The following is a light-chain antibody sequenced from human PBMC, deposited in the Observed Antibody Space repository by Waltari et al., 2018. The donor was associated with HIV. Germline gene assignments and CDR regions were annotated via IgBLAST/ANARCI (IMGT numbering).Light chain of an antibody. J-gene: IGLJ2*01. CDR3: AAWDDSLSVVV. V-gene: IGLV1-47*01. Sequence: QSVLTQPPSASGTPGQRVTISCSGSSSNIESNYVYWYQQLPGTAPKLLIYGSIQRPSGVPDRFSGSKSGTSASLAISGLRSEDEADYYCAAWDDSLSVVVFGGGTKLTVL. CDR1: SSNIESNY. CDR2: GSI.